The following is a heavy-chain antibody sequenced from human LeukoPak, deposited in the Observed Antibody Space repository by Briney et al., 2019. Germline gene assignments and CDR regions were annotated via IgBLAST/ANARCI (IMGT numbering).Heavy chain of an antibody. J-gene: IGHJ4*02. CDR1: GFTFSSYW. Sequence: GSLRLPCAASGFTFSSYWMSWVRQAPGKGLEWVANIKQDGSEKYYVDSVKGRFTISRDNAKNSLYLQVNSLRAEDAAIYYCARVVTSSGYYDYWGQGTLVTVSS. V-gene: IGHV3-7*01. D-gene: IGHD3-22*01. CDR3: ARVVTSSGYYDY. CDR2: IKQDGSEK.